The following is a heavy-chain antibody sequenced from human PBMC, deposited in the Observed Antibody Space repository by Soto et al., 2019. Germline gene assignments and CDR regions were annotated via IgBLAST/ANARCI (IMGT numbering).Heavy chain of an antibody. CDR2: IYTSGST. D-gene: IGHD3-22*01. V-gene: IGHV4-4*07. Sequence: AETLSLTCXVSGGSISSYYWSWIRQPAGKGLEWIGRIYTSGSTNYNPSLKSRVTMSVDTSKNQFSLKLSSVTAADTAVYYCARGQYYYDSSGYYQDQVYGMDVWGQGATVTVSS. CDR1: GGSISSYY. CDR3: ARGQYYYDSSGYYQDQVYGMDV. J-gene: IGHJ6*02.